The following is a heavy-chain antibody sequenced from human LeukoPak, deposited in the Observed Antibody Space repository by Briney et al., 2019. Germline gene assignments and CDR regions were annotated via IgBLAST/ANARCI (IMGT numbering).Heavy chain of an antibody. V-gene: IGHV3-11*01. Sequence: GGPLRLSCAASGFTFRDYYMSWIRQAPGKGLEGVSYISSSGRSIYYAESVSRRFSISRDNAKNSLYLQMNSLRAEDTAVYYCARGRRDGYNYVNCWGQGTLVTVSS. D-gene: IGHD5-24*01. CDR3: ARGRRDGYNYVNC. CDR2: ISSSGRSI. J-gene: IGHJ4*02. CDR1: GFTFRDYY.